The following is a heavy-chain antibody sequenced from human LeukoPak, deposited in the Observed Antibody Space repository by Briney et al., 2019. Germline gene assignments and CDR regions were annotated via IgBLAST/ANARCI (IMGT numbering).Heavy chain of an antibody. CDR3: ARHSSSTGCYFLP. J-gene: IGHJ5*02. D-gene: IGHD2-2*01. V-gene: IGHV4-39*01. CDR2: IYYSGST. Sequence: SETLSLTCTVSGGSISSSNYYWGWIRQPPGKGLEWIGSIYYSGSTYYNPSLKSRVTISADTSKNQFSLKLSSVTAADTAVYYCARHSSSTGCYFLPWGQGTLVTVSS. CDR1: GGSISSSNYY.